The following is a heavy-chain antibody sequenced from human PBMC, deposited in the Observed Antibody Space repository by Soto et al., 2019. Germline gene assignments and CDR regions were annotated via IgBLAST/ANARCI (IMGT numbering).Heavy chain of an antibody. V-gene: IGHV4-34*01. J-gene: IGHJ6*02. CDR3: ARGRRIGGVLVYHYGMAG. Sequence: SEPLSLTCAVYGGSFSGYYWSWIRQPPGKGLEWIGEINHSGSTNYNPSLKSRVTISVDTSKNQFSLKLSSVTAADTAVYYCARGRRIGGVLVYHYGMAGPGQGTTVTV. D-gene: IGHD3-16*01. CDR1: GGSFSGYY. CDR2: INHSGST.